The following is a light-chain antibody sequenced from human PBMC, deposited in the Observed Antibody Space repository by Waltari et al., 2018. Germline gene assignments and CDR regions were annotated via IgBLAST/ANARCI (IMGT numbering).Light chain of an antibody. CDR1: QSVSSSY. Sequence: IVLTQSPGTLSLSPGEGATLSCRASQSVSSSYLGWYQQKPGQAPKPLISATSSRATGIPDRFIGSGSGTDFTLTITRLEPEDFAVYYCQQYGTSPPTFGQGTKVEIE. CDR2: ATS. V-gene: IGKV3-20*01. CDR3: QQYGTSPPT. J-gene: IGKJ1*01.